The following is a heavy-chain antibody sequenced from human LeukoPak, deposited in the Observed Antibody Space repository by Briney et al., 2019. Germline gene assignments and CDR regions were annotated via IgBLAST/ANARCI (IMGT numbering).Heavy chain of an antibody. V-gene: IGHV1-46*01. Sequence: ASVNVSCKASGYTFTSYYMHWVRQAPGPGLEGMGIINPSGGSTSYAQKFQGRVTMTRDTSTSTVYMELSSLRSEDTAVYYCAREQGIAVADDAEYFQHWGQGTLVTVSS. CDR1: GYTFTSYY. CDR2: INPSGGST. J-gene: IGHJ1*01. CDR3: AREQGIAVADDAEYFQH. D-gene: IGHD6-19*01.